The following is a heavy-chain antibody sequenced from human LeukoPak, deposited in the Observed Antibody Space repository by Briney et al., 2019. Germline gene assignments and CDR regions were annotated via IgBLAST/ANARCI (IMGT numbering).Heavy chain of an antibody. CDR1: GYSFISHW. V-gene: IGHV5-51*01. Sequence: GASLKISCKASGYSFISHWIGWVRQMPGKGLELMGIIYPGDSDTRYSPSFQGQVTISADKSISTAYLQWSSLKASDTAMYYCARRSSSSRVYAFDIWGQGTMVTVSS. CDR3: ARRSSSSRVYAFDI. D-gene: IGHD6-13*01. CDR2: IYPGDSDT. J-gene: IGHJ3*02.